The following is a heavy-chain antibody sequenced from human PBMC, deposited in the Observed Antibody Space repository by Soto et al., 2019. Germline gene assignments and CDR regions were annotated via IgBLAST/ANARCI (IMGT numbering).Heavy chain of an antibody. J-gene: IGHJ4*02. CDR3: ARAPLITIFGVVIIDFSFDY. Sequence: GESLKISCEGSGYSFTSYWIAWVRQMPGKGLEWMGIIYPGDSDTRYSPSFQGQVTISADKSIRTVYLQWSSLKASDTAMYYCARAPLITIFGVVIIDFSFDYWGQGTLVTVSS. CDR1: GYSFTSYW. V-gene: IGHV5-51*01. CDR2: IYPGDSDT. D-gene: IGHD3-3*01.